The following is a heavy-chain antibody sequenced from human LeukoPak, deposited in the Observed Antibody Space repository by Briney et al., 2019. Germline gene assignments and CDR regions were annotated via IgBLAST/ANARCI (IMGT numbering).Heavy chain of an antibody. V-gene: IGHV4-38-2*02. CDR2: IYHGGST. Sequence: SETLSLTCTVSGFSLSSGYYWGWIRQPPGKGLEWIGSIYHGGSTHYNPSLKSQVTISVDTSKNQFSLNLTSVTAADTAVYYCARGGRNWLIASYYYMDVWGKGTTVTVSS. D-gene: IGHD3-9*01. J-gene: IGHJ6*03. CDR1: GFSLSSGYY. CDR3: ARGGRNWLIASYYYMDV.